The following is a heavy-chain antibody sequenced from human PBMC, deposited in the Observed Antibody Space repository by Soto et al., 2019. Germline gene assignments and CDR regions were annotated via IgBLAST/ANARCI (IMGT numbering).Heavy chain of an antibody. J-gene: IGHJ4*02. CDR1: GGTFSSYA. V-gene: IGHV1-69*13. D-gene: IGHD3-16*02. CDR3: ARGRLLWGSYRHKLDY. Sequence: SVKVSCKASGGTFSSYAISWVRQAPGQGLEWMGGIIPIFGTANYAQKFQGRVTITADESTSTAYMELSSLRSEDTAVYYCARGRLLWGSYRHKLDYWGQGTLVTVSS. CDR2: IIPIFGTA.